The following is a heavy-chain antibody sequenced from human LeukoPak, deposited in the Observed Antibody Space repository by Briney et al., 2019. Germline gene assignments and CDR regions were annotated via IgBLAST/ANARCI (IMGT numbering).Heavy chain of an antibody. CDR2: IYYSGST. V-gene: IGHV4-59*01. D-gene: IGHD6-13*01. J-gene: IGHJ4*02. CDR3: ARRSSSWYFDY. CDR1: GGSISSYY. Sequence: KSSETLSLTCTVSGGSISSYYWSWIRQPPGKGLEWIGYIYYSGSTNYNPSLKGRVTISVDTSKNQFSLKLSSVTAADTAVYYCARRSSSWYFDYWGQGTLVTVSS.